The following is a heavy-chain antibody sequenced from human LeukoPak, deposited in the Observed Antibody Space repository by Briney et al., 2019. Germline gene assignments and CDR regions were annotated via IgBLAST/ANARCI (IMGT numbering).Heavy chain of an antibody. CDR2: IKSKTDGGTT. Sequence: TAGGSLRLSSAASGFTFSNAWMSWVRQAPGKGLEWVGRIKSKTDGGTTNYAAPVKGRFTISRDDSKNTLYLQMNSLKTEDTAVYYCTTTGVDYYFDYWGQGTLVTVSS. D-gene: IGHD1-14*01. J-gene: IGHJ4*02. CDR3: TTTGVDYYFDY. V-gene: IGHV3-15*01. CDR1: GFTFSNAW.